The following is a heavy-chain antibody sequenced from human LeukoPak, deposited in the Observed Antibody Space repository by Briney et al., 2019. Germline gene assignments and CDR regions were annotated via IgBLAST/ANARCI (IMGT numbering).Heavy chain of an antibody. Sequence: SQTLSLTCTVSGGSISSGGYYWSWICQHPGKGLEWIGYIYYSGSTYYNPSLKSRVTISVDTSKNQFSLKLSSVTAADTAVYYCARLSVESGPYPFRPNMVRGVISSTWGQGTLVTVSS. V-gene: IGHV4-31*03. CDR3: ARLSVESGPYPFRPNMVRGVISST. CDR1: GGSISSGGYY. CDR2: IYYSGST. D-gene: IGHD3-10*01. J-gene: IGHJ5*02.